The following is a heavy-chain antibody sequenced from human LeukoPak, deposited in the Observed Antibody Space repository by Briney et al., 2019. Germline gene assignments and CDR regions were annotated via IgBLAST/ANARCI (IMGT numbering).Heavy chain of an antibody. CDR3: LRELSFGYFDY. CDR1: GLTFSRDS. CDR2: ISNDGSNK. J-gene: IGHJ4*02. D-gene: IGHD3-16*02. Sequence: PGRSLRLSCAASGLTFSRDSMHWVRQAPGKGLEWVAVISNDGSNKYYADSVKGRFTISRDNSKNTLYLQMNSLRPEDTAVYYCLRELSFGYFDYWGQGTLVTVSS. V-gene: IGHV3-30*14.